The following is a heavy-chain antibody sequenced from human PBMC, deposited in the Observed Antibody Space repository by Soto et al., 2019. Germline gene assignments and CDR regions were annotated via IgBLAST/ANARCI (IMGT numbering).Heavy chain of an antibody. J-gene: IGHJ4*02. D-gene: IGHD4-17*01. CDR1: GSSLSGHY. CDR2: IYYGGSP. CDR3: ASLSSYGDSAH. V-gene: IGHV4-59*08. Sequence: QVKLQESGPRLVKPSETLSLTCTVSGSSLSGHYWSWMRQPPGKGLECIGYIYYGGSPNYNPSLTTRVTSSVGTPKTQFSLELSSVTAADTAVDYCASLSSYGDSAHWGQGTLVTVSS.